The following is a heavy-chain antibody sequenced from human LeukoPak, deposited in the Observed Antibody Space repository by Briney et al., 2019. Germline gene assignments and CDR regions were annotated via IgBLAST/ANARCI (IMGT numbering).Heavy chain of an antibody. J-gene: IGHJ4*02. CDR2: IWYDGSNK. Sequence: GGSLRLSCAASGFTFSSYGMHWVRQAPGKGLEWVAVIWYDGSNKYYADSVKGRFTISRDNSKNTLYLQMYSLRAEDTAVYYCAKATRFLEWLLFAFDYWGQGTLVTVSS. V-gene: IGHV3-33*06. D-gene: IGHD3-3*01. CDR3: AKATRFLEWLLFAFDY. CDR1: GFTFSSYG.